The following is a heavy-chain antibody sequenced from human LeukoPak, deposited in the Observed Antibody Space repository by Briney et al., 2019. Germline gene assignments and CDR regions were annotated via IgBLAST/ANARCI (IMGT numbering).Heavy chain of an antibody. V-gene: IGHV3-30*02. J-gene: IGHJ4*02. CDR1: GFTFSSTYA. CDR2: IRYDGSNK. CDR3: AKIEDY. Sequence: GGSLRLSCAASGFTFSSTYAMHWVRQAPGKRLESVAFIRYDGSNKYYADSVKGRFTISRDNSENTLYLQMNSLRAEDTAVYYCAKIEDYWGQGTLVTVSS.